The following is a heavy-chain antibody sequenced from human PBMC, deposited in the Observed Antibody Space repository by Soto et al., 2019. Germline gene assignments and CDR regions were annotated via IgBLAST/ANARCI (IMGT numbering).Heavy chain of an antibody. J-gene: IGHJ3*02. Sequence: QVTLKESGPVLVKPTETLTLTCTVSGFSLSNARMGVSWIRQPPGKALEWLAHIFSNDEKSYSTTLKSRLTISKDTSKSQVVLTMTNMDPVDTATYYCARIPWWYNDAFDIWGQGTMVTVSS. CDR2: IFSNDEK. CDR1: GFSLSNARMG. D-gene: IGHD2-15*01. CDR3: ARIPWWYNDAFDI. V-gene: IGHV2-26*01.